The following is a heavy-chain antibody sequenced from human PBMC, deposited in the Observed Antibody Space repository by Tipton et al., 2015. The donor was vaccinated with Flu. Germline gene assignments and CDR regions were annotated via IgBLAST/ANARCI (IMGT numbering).Heavy chain of an antibody. CDR1: GGPLSSFY. Sequence: TLSLTCTVSGGPLSSFYWTWIRQPAGKGLEWIGRIYTRGLTKYNPSLRIRVTMSVDTSKNQFSLSLGSVTAADTAVYYCAGGSGSGTFVIFDYWGQGTLVAVSS. CDR3: AGGSGSGTFVIFDY. J-gene: IGHJ4*02. CDR2: IYTRGLT. D-gene: IGHD3-10*01. V-gene: IGHV4-4*07.